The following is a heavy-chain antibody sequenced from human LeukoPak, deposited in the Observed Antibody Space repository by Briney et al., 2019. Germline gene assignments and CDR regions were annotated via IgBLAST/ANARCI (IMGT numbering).Heavy chain of an antibody. J-gene: IGHJ6*02. CDR1: GYTFTSYD. Sequence: ASVKVSCKASGYTFTSYDINWVRQATGQGLEWMGWMNPNSGNTGYAQKFQGRVTMTRNTSISTACMELSSLRSEDTAVYYCARVQRKLYYDFWSGYYGDGMDVWGQGTTVTVSS. V-gene: IGHV1-8*01. CDR3: ARVQRKLYYDFWSGYYGDGMDV. CDR2: MNPNSGNT. D-gene: IGHD3-3*01.